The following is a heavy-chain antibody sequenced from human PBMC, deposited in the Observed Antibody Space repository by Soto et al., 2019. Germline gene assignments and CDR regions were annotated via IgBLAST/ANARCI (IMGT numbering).Heavy chain of an antibody. J-gene: IGHJ6*02. Sequence: PGESLKISCKGSGYSFTSYWIGWVRQMPGKGLEWMGIIYPGDSDTRYSPSFQGQVTISADKSISTAYLQWSSLKASDTAMYYCARRNSIAAAGGGPYYYYGMDVWGQGTTVTVSS. CDR3: ARRNSIAAAGGGPYYYYGMDV. D-gene: IGHD6-13*01. V-gene: IGHV5-51*01. CDR2: IYPGDSDT. CDR1: GYSFTSYW.